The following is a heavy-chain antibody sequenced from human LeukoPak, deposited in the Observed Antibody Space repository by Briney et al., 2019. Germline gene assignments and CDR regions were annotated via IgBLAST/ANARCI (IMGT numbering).Heavy chain of an antibody. CDR3: ARDAVGASFDY. D-gene: IGHD1-26*01. V-gene: IGHV4-59*11. Sequence: SETLSLTCTVSGDSISSHYWSWLRQPPGKGLEWIGYISYSGSTNYNPSLKSRVTISVDTSKIQFSLRLSSVTAADTAVYYCARDAVGASFDYWGQGTLVTVSS. CDR1: GDSISSHY. CDR2: ISYSGST. J-gene: IGHJ4*02.